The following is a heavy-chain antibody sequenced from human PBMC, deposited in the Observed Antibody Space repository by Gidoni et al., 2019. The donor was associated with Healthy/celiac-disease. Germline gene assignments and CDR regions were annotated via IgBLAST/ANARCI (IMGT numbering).Heavy chain of an antibody. V-gene: IGHV3-48*04. D-gene: IGHD6-13*01. CDR1: GFTFSSYS. Sequence: EVQLVESGGGLVQPGGSLRLSCAASGFTFSSYSMNWVRQAPGKGLEWVSYISSSSSTIYYADSVKGRFTISRDNAKNSLYLQMNSLRAEDTAVYYCARDYWSGYSSSWGSDYWGQGTLVTVSS. CDR3: ARDYWSGYSSSWGSDY. J-gene: IGHJ4*02. CDR2: ISSSSSTI.